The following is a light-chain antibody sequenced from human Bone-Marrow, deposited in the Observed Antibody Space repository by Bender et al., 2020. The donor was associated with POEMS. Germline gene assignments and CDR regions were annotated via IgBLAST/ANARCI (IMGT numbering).Light chain of an antibody. CDR2: DVS. J-gene: IGLJ2*01. V-gene: IGLV2-14*03. CDR1: SSDVGGFNY. Sequence: QSALTQPASVSGSPGQSVTISCIGTSSDVGGFNYVSWYQQHPGKAPKLIIYDVSNRPSGISNRLSGSKSGNTAPLTISGLQAEDEADYYCSSYTTTSTVVFGGGTKLTVL. CDR3: SSYTTTSTVV.